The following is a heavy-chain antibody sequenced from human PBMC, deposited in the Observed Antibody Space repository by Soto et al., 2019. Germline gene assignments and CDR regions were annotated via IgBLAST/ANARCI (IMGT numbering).Heavy chain of an antibody. CDR2: ISYDGSNK. CDR3: AKGEAYSSRLSAFDI. CDR1: GFTFSSYG. J-gene: IGHJ3*02. V-gene: IGHV3-30*18. D-gene: IGHD6-13*01. Sequence: QVQLVESGGGVVQPGRSLRLSCAASGFTFSSYGMHWVRQAPGKGLEWVAVISYDGSNKYYADSVKGRVTISRDNSKNTLYQQMKSRGAEDTVGYYCAKGEAYSSRLSAFDIWGQGTMVTGSS.